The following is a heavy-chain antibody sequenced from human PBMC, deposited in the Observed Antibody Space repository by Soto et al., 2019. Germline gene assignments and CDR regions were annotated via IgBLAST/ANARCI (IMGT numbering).Heavy chain of an antibody. Sequence: QVQRVQSGAEVKKPGSSVKVSCRASGGTFSNYGISWVRQAPGEGLEWMGGIIPIFGTRNHAQKVQRRLTITADKSTSTAYMELRSLRSEDTAVYYCARGSGCDNGGAVDIWGQGKMVTVSS. V-gene: IGHV1-69*06. D-gene: IGHD2-21*02. J-gene: IGHJ3*02. CDR2: IIPIFGTR. CDR3: ARGSGCDNGGAVDI. CDR1: GGTFSNYG.